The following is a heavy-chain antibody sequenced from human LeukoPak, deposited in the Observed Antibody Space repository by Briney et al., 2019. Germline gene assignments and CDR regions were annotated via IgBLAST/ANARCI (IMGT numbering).Heavy chain of an antibody. CDR3: ARRVSYGDFDY. CDR1: GYTFTSYD. V-gene: IGHV1-8*01. D-gene: IGHD4-17*01. J-gene: IGHJ4*02. Sequence: ASVKVSCKASGYTFTSYDVNWVRQATGQGLEWMGWMNPNSGNTGNAQKFQGRVTITRNTSISTAYMQLSSLRSEDTAVYYCARRVSYGDFDYWGQGTLVTVSS. CDR2: MNPNSGNT.